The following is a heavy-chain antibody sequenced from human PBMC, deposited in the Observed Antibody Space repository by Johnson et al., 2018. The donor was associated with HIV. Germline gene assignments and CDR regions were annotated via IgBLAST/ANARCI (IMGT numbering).Heavy chain of an antibody. CDR3: AKGGPVLQFLEWLPGRAFDI. CDR1: GFTFDDYG. Sequence: VQLVESGGGVVRPGGSLRLSCVASGFTFDDYGMSWVRQAPGKGLEWVSGINWNGGSTGYADSVKGRFTISRDNAKNSLYLQMNRLRAEDTAGYYCAKGGPVLQFLEWLPGRAFDIWRQGTMVTVSS. V-gene: IGHV3-20*04. CDR2: INWNGGST. J-gene: IGHJ3*02. D-gene: IGHD3-3*01.